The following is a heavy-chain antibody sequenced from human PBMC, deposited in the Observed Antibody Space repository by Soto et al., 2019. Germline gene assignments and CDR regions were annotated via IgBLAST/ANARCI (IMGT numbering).Heavy chain of an antibody. CDR3: AKDMNRYSGSYYYFDY. D-gene: IGHD1-26*01. CDR1: DLTFSSYA. CDR2: ISGSGGST. J-gene: IGHJ4*02. V-gene: IGHV3-23*01. Sequence: EVQLLESGGGLVRPGGSLSFSCAASDLTFSSYAMSWVPRAPGRGLEWVSAISGSGGSTYYADSVKGRFTISRDNTKNTLYLQMNSLRAEDTAVYYCAKDMNRYSGSYYYFDYWGQGTLVTVSS.